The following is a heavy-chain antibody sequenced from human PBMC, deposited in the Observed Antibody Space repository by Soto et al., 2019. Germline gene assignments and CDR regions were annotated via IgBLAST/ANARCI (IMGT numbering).Heavy chain of an antibody. V-gene: IGHV4-59*01. Sequence: QVQLQESGPGLVKPSETLSLTCTVSGGSISSYYWSWIRQPPGKGLEWIGYIYYSGSTNYNPSLKSRVTISVDTSKNQFSLKLSSVTAADTAVYYCARSRGITIVDYWGQGTLVTVSS. CDR1: GGSISSYY. CDR3: ARSRGITIVDY. CDR2: IYYSGST. J-gene: IGHJ4*02. D-gene: IGHD3-16*01.